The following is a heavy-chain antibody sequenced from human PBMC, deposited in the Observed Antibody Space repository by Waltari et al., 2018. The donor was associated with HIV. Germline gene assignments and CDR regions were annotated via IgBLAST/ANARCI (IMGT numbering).Heavy chain of an antibody. Sequence: EVQLLEPGGALVQLGGSVGLSCGASGLRFHPYALTWVRQAQGKGWEWVSAISDSGNNTYYADSVKGRFTISRDNSKNTLYLQMNSLRAEDTAVYFCVKEYQYSHSWYSFYGTDVWGQGTTVTVSS. CDR2: ISDSGNNT. D-gene: IGHD6-13*01. CDR3: VKEYQYSHSWYSFYGTDV. CDR1: GLRFHPYA. V-gene: IGHV3-23*01. J-gene: IGHJ6*02.